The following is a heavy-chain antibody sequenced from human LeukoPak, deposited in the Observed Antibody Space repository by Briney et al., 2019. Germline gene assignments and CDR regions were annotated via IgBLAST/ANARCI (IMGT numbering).Heavy chain of an antibody. CDR2: INPNSGGT. Sequence: EASVKVSCKTSGYTFTGYYIHWVRQAPGQGLEWMGWINPNSGGTNYAQNFQGRVAVTRDMSISTAYMEVSSLISDDTAVYYCARGDPFDYWGQGTLVTVSS. CDR3: ARGDPFDY. CDR1: GYTFTGYY. J-gene: IGHJ4*02. V-gene: IGHV1-2*02.